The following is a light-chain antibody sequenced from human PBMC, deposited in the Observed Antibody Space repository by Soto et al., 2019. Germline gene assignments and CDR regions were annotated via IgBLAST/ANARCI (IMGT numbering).Light chain of an antibody. CDR3: QTWDTVGV. CDR2: LNSDGTH. V-gene: IGLV4-69*01. Sequence: QPVLTQSPSASASLGASVKHTCTLSSGYSTYAIAWHQQQPEKGPRFLMKLNSDGTHDKGDGIPDRFSGSTSGAERYLNISSLQSEDEADYYCQTWDTVGVFGGGTKLTVL. J-gene: IGLJ2*01. CDR1: SGYSTYA.